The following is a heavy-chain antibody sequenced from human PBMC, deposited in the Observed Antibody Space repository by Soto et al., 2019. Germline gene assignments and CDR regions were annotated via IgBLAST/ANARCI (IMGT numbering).Heavy chain of an antibody. V-gene: IGHV3-7*01. J-gene: IGHJ2*01. CDR3: ARDHEQWLVRGRYWYFDL. CDR1: GFTFSSYW. Sequence: GGSLRLSCAASGFTFSSYWMSWVRQAPGKGLEWVANIKQDGSEKYYVDSVKGRFTISRDNAKNSLYLQMNSLRAEDTAVYYCARDHEQWLVRGRYWYFDLWGRGTLVTVSS. D-gene: IGHD6-19*01. CDR2: IKQDGSEK.